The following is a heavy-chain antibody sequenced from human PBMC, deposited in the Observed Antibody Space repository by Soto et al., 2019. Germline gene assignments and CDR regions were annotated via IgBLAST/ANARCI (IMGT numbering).Heavy chain of an antibody. J-gene: IGHJ5*02. CDR2: IYYSGST. CDR3: ARRKDYYGSGSNWWFDP. V-gene: IGHV4-61*01. D-gene: IGHD3-10*01. CDR1: GDSVSSGTYY. Sequence: SETLSLTCTVSGDSVSSGTYYWSWIRQPPGKGLEWIGNIYYSGSTNYNPSLKSRVTISIDTSKNQFSLHLTSVTAADTAVYYCARRKDYYGSGSNWWFDPWGQGTLVTVSS.